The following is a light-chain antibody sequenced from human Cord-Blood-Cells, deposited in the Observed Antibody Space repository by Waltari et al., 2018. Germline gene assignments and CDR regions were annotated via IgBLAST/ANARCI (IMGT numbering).Light chain of an antibody. Sequence: EIVLTQSPGTLSLSPGERATLSCRASLSVSSSYLAWYQQKPVQAHRLLIYGASSRATGIADRFSGSGSERDFILTISRLEPEDFAVYYCQQYGSAPPTFGQGTKVEIK. V-gene: IGKV3-20*01. CDR3: QQYGSAPPT. CDR2: GAS. CDR1: LSVSSSY. J-gene: IGKJ1*01.